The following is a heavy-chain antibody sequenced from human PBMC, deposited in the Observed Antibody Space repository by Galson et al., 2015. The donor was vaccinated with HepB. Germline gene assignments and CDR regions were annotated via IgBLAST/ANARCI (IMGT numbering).Heavy chain of an antibody. CDR2: INHSGSA. CDR1: GGSFSGYY. Sequence: ETLSLTCAVYGGSFSGYYWSWIRQPPGKGLEWIGEINHSGSANYNPSLKSRVTISVDTSKNQFSLKLSSVTAADTAVYYCARTKDYDYVWGDWGQGTLVTVSS. V-gene: IGHV4-34*01. J-gene: IGHJ4*02. D-gene: IGHD3-16*01. CDR3: ARTKDYDYVWGD.